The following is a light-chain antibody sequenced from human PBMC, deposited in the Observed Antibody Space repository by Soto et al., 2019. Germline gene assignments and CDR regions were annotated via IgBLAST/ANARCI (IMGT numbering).Light chain of an antibody. J-gene: IGLJ3*02. Sequence: QSALTQPASVSGSPGQSITISCTGTSRDVGGYNYVSWYQQHPGKAPKLMIYEVSNRPSGVSNRVSGSKSGNTASLTISGLHAEDEADYYCSSYTSSSTWVFGGGTKVTVL. V-gene: IGLV2-14*01. CDR3: SSYTSSSTWV. CDR1: SRDVGGYNY. CDR2: EVS.